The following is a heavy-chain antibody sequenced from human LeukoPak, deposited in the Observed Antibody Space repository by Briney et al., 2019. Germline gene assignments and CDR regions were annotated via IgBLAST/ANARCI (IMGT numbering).Heavy chain of an antibody. J-gene: IGHJ6*02. CDR3: ARGLTYYDFWSGYYGYYYYGMDV. CDR2: MNPNSGNT. CDR1: GYTFTSYD. V-gene: IGHV1-8*01. D-gene: IGHD3-3*01. Sequence: ASMKVSCKASGYTFTSYDINWVRQATGQGLEWMGWMNPNSGNTGYAQKFQGRVTMTRNTSISTAYMELSSLRSEDTAVYYCARGLTYYDFWSGYYGYYYYGMDVWGQGTTVTVSS.